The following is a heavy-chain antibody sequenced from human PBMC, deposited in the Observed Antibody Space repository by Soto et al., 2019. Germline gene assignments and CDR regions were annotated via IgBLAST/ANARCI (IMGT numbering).Heavy chain of an antibody. CDR1: GFTFSNYW. CDR3: AAILGMDV. Sequence: GGSLRLSCAVSGFTFSNYWMSWVRQAPEKGLEWVANIKKDGSEKYYVDSVKGRFTISRDNGKKSLYLQMNSLRAEDTAVYYCAAILGMDVWGQGTTVTVSS. V-gene: IGHV3-7*05. CDR2: IKKDGSEK. D-gene: IGHD3-3*02. J-gene: IGHJ6*02.